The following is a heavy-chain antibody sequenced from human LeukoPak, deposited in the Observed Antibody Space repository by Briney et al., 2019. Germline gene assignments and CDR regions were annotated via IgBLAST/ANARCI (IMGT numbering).Heavy chain of an antibody. D-gene: IGHD2-2*01. J-gene: IGHJ4*02. CDR1: GFTFSSYS. CDR2: ISSSSSTI. CDR3: ARDVGYCGSTSCPMFDY. V-gene: IGHV3-48*01. Sequence: PGGSLRLSCAASGFTFSSYSMDWVRQAPGKGLEWVSYISSSSSTIYYADSVKGRFTISRDNAKNSLYLQMNSLRAEDTAVYYCARDVGYCGSTSCPMFDYWGQGTLVTVSS.